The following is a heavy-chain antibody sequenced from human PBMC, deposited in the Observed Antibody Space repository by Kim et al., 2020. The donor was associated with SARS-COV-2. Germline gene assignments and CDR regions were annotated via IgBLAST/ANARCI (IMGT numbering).Heavy chain of an antibody. CDR1: GYPFSSFA. CDR2: ISPFKPNG. J-gene: IGHJ4*02. V-gene: IGHV1-18*01. D-gene: IGHD3-16*01. CDR3: ARSMFDYSWGTSLKKEDS. Sequence: ASVKVSCKTSGYPFSSFAITWVRQAPGQGLEWMGWISPFKPNGTYTQKFQGRLTMSTDISTSTAYMELRSLRSDDAAVYYCARSMFDYSWGTSLKKEDSWGQGNQLSVSS.